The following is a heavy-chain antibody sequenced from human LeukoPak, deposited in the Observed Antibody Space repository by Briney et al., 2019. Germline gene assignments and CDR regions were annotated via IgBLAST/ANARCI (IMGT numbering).Heavy chain of an antibody. J-gene: IGHJ4*02. D-gene: IGHD3-9*01. CDR1: GFTFSSHG. CDR2: IRYDGSNK. Sequence: GGSLRLSCAASGFTFSSHGMHWVRQTPAKGLEWVAFIRYDGSNKYYADSVKGRFIISRDNSKSTLFLQMNSLRPEDTAVYYCAKGGKYDILTGYRRSRLLGDFWGQGTLVTVSS. V-gene: IGHV3-30*02. CDR3: AKGGKYDILTGYRRSRLLGDF.